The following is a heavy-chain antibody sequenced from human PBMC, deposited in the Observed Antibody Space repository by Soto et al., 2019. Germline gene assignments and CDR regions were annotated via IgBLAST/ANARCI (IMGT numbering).Heavy chain of an antibody. CDR1: GGSFSGYY. Sequence: SETLSLTCAVYGGSFSGYYWSWIRQPPGKGLEWIGEINHSGSTNYNPSLKSRVTISVDTSKNQFSLKLSSATAADTAVYYCARARITIFGVVKPSLDAFHIWGQGTMVTVS. CDR3: ARARITIFGVVKPSLDAFHI. D-gene: IGHD3-3*01. V-gene: IGHV4-34*01. CDR2: INHSGST. J-gene: IGHJ3*02.